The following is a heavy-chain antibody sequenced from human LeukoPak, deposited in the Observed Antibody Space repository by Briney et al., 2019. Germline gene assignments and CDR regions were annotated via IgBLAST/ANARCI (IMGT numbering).Heavy chain of an antibody. J-gene: IGHJ6*02. V-gene: IGHV3-23*01. CDR2: ISGSGDNT. Sequence: GGSLRLSCAASGFIFSSYAMSWVRQAPGKGLEWVSVISGSGDNTYYADSVKGRFTISRDNSKNTLYLQMNSLRAEDTAVYYCAKVHPASYHYYGMDVWGQGTTVTVSS. CDR1: GFIFSSYA. CDR3: AKVHPASYHYYGMDV.